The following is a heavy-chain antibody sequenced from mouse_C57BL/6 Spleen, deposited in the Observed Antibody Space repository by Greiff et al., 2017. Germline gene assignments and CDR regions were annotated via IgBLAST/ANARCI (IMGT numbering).Heavy chain of an antibody. D-gene: IGHD3-2*02. V-gene: IGHV14-1*01. CDR1: GFNIKDSY. CDR2: IDPEDGDT. J-gene: IGHJ2*01. CDR3: TTLDSSGDYFDY. Sequence: EVQLQQSGAELVRPGASVKLSCTASGFNIKDSYMHWVKPRPEQGLEWIGRIDPEDGDTEYAPKFQGKATMTADTSSNTAYLQLSSLTSEDTAVYYCTTLDSSGDYFDYWGQGTTLTVSS.